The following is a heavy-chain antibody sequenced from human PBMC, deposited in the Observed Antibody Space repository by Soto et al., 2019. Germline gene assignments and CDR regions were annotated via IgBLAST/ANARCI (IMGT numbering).Heavy chain of an antibody. CDR1: GGSISSGDYY. V-gene: IGHV4-30-4*01. CDR3: AREPYHYDSSGYYDY. D-gene: IGHD3-22*01. Sequence: SETLSLTCTVSGGSISSGDYYWSWIRQPPGKGLEWIGYIYYSGTTYYNPSLKSRVIISVDTYKNQISLKLSSVTAADTAVYYCAREPYHYDSSGYYDYWGPGTLVTVSS. J-gene: IGHJ4*02. CDR2: IYYSGTT.